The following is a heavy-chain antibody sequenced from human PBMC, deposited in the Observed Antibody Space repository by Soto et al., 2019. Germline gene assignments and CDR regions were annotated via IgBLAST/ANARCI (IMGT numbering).Heavy chain of an antibody. CDR3: AKLAEYQLVSWFDP. D-gene: IGHD2-2*01. CDR1: GFSFSTYA. V-gene: IGHV3-23*01. Sequence: EVQLLESGGGLVQPGGSLRLSFAVSGFSFSTYAMSWVRLSTGMGLECVSGISAGGGNTYYADSVRGRFTISRDNSKDTLYLQITSLRVEDTAFYYCAKLAEYQLVSWFDPWGQGTLVTVSS. CDR2: ISAGGGNT. J-gene: IGHJ5*02.